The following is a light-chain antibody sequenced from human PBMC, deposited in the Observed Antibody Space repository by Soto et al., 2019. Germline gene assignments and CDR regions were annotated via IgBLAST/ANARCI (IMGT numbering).Light chain of an antibody. Sequence: EIVLTQSPGTLSLSPGERATLSCRASQSVSNNYLAWYQQKPGQAPRFLIYGASTRATGIPARFSGSGSGTDFTLTTSRLEPGDFAVYYCQQYDSSTGWTFGQGTKV. J-gene: IGKJ1*01. V-gene: IGKV3-20*01. CDR1: QSVSNNY. CDR2: GAS. CDR3: QQYDSSTGWT.